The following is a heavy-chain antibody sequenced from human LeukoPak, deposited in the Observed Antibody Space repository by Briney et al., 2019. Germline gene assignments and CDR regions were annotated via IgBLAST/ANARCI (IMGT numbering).Heavy chain of an antibody. V-gene: IGHV1-18*01. J-gene: IGHJ4*02. Sequence: ASVKVSCKASGGTFSSYAISWVRQAPGQGLEWMGWISAYNGNTNYAQKLQGRVTMTTDTSTSTAYMELRSLRSDDTAVYYCARSTYYDFWSGYLFDYWGQGTLVTVSS. D-gene: IGHD3-3*01. CDR2: ISAYNGNT. CDR1: GGTFSSYA. CDR3: ARSTYYDFWSGYLFDY.